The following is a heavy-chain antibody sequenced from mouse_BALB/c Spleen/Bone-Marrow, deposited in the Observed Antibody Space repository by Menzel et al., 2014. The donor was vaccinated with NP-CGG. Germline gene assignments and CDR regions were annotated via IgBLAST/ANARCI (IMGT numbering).Heavy chain of an antibody. Sequence: QVHLQQPGPSLVQPSQSLSITCTVSGFSLTSYGLHWVRQSPGKGLEWLGVIWRGGSTDYNAAFMSRLSITKDNSKSXVFFKMNSLQADDTAIYYCAKRGNYGYFDYWGQGTTLTVSS. CDR2: IWRGGST. CDR1: GFSLTSYG. J-gene: IGHJ2*01. CDR3: AKRGNYGYFDY. D-gene: IGHD2-1*01. V-gene: IGHV2-5-1*01.